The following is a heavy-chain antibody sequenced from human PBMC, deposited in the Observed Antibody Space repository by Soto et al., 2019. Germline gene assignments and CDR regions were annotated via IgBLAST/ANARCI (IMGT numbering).Heavy chain of an antibody. CDR3: ARDYGGNYQWDYYYGMDV. CDR2: IYYSGST. Sequence: ASETLSLTCTVSGGSISSYYWSWIRQPPGKGLEWIGYIYYSGSTNYNPSLKSRVTISVDTSKNQFSLKLSSVTAADTAVYYCARDYGGNYQWDYYYGMDVWGQGTRVTFSS. CDR1: GGSISSYY. D-gene: IGHD4-17*01. V-gene: IGHV4-59*01. J-gene: IGHJ6*02.